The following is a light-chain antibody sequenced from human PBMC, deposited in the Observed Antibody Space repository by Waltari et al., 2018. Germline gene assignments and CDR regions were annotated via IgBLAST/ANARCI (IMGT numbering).Light chain of an antibody. V-gene: IGLV2-8*01. CDR1: PSDIGGYKF. CDR3: SSYGGKNNLI. Sequence: QSALTQPPSASGSPGQSVTISCTGTPSDIGGYKFVTWFQQNPGEAPKLVIYDVSERPSGIPDRFSGSKSGSTATLAVAGLQAEDEADYYCSSYGGKNNLIFGGGTTLTVL. J-gene: IGLJ2*01. CDR2: DVS.